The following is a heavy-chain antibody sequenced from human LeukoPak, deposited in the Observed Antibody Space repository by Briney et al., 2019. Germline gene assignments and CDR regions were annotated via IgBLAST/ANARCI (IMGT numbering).Heavy chain of an antibody. J-gene: IGHJ4*02. D-gene: IGHD7-27*01. V-gene: IGHV3-30-3*01. Sequence: GGSLRLSCAASGFTFSSYAMHWVRQAPGKGLEGVAVISYDGSNKYYADSVKGRFTISRHNSKNTLYLQMNSLRAEDTAVYYCARDGLLGYFDYWGQGTLVTVSS. CDR1: GFTFSSYA. CDR2: ISYDGSNK. CDR3: ARDGLLGYFDY.